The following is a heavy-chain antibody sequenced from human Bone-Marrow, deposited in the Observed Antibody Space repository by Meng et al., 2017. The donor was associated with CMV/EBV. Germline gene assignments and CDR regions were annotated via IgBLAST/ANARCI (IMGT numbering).Heavy chain of an antibody. V-gene: IGHV3-30*02. J-gene: IGHJ4*02. Sequence: GESLKISCAASGFTFSSYGMHWVRQAPGKGLEWVAFIRYDGSNKYYADSVKGRFTISRDNSKNTLYLQMNSLKTEDTAVYYCTTDITMIVVVITINYWGQGTLVTVSS. CDR2: IRYDGSNK. CDR1: GFTFSSYG. D-gene: IGHD3-22*01. CDR3: TTDITMIVVVITINY.